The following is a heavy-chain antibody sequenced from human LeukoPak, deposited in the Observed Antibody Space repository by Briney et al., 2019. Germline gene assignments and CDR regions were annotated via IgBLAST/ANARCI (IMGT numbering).Heavy chain of an antibody. Sequence: GGSLRLSCAASGFTFSSYEMNWVRQAPGKGLEWVSYISSSGSTVYYADSVKGRFTISRDNAKNSLYLQMNSLRAEDTAVYYCARDTGYFDYWGQGTLVTVSS. CDR2: ISSSGSTV. V-gene: IGHV3-48*03. D-gene: IGHD4-17*01. CDR3: ARDTGYFDY. J-gene: IGHJ4*02. CDR1: GFTFSSYE.